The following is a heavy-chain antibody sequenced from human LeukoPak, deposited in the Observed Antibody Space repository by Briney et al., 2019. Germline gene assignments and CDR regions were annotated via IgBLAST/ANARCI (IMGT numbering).Heavy chain of an antibody. CDR1: GFTFSDVW. D-gene: IGHD2-8*01. CDR3: ARGDGGETTNGGYYFNY. V-gene: IGHV3-15*07. CDR2: IKSKTDGGTT. J-gene: IGHJ4*02. Sequence: GGSLRLSCAASGFTFSDVWLNWVRQAPGKGLEWVGRIKSKTDGGTTDYAAPVKGRFTISRDDSKNTLYLQMNSLRAEDTAVYYCARGDGGETTNGGYYFNYWGQGTLVTVSS.